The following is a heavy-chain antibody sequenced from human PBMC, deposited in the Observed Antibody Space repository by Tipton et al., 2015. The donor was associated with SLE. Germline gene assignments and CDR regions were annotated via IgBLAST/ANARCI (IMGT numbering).Heavy chain of an antibody. Sequence: TLSLTCSVSGVSISSHSHYWGWIRQPPGKGLEWIGSINHSGSTHYNPSFKSRITISVDTSKNQFSLKLTSVTAADTAVYYCARLRVDYFYHMDVWGKGTTVTVSS. J-gene: IGHJ6*03. CDR2: INHSGST. CDR1: GVSISSHSHY. CDR3: ARLRVDYFYHMDV. V-gene: IGHV4-39*07.